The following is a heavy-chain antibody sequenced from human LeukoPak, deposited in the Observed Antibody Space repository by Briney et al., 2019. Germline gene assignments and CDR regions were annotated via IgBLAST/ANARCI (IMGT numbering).Heavy chain of an antibody. CDR2: INTDGRTI. CDR3: VRSAFLTTEFYFDY. CDR1: GFTFSRYW. J-gene: IGHJ4*01. V-gene: IGHV3-74*01. D-gene: IGHD4-11*01. Sequence: GGSLRLSCAASGFTFSRYWMHWVRHAPGKGLVWVSRINTDGRTITYADSVKGRFTISRDNAKNTLYLQMNSLRAEDTAVYYCVRSAFLTTEFYFDYWGHGTLVTVFS.